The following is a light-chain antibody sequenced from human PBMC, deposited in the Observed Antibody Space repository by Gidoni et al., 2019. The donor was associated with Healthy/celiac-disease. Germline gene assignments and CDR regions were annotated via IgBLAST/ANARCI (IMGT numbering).Light chain of an antibody. V-gene: IGKV3-20*01. CDR3: QQYGSSRLT. J-gene: IGKJ4*01. Sequence: EIVLTQSPGTLSLSPGERATLFCRASQSVSSSYLAWYQQKPGQAPRLLIYGASSRATGIPDRFSGSGSGTDFTLTISRLEPEDFAVYYCQQYGSSRLTFGGGTKVEIK. CDR2: GAS. CDR1: QSVSSSY.